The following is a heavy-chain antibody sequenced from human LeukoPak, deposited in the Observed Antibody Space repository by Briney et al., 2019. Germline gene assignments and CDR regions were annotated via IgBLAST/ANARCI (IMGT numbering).Heavy chain of an antibody. J-gene: IGHJ4*02. CDR2: INAGNGNT. D-gene: IGHD2-2*01. CDR3: ARSIVVVPAALDY. Sequence: ASVKVSCKASGYTFTSYAMHWVRQAPGQRLEWMGWINAGNGNTKYSQKFQGRVTITRDTSASTAYMELSSLRSEDTAVYYCARSIVVVPAALDYLGQGTLVTVSS. CDR1: GYTFTSYA. V-gene: IGHV1-3*01.